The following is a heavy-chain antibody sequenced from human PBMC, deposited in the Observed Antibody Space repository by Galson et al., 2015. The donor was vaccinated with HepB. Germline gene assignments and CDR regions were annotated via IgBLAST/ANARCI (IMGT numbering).Heavy chain of an antibody. CDR3: ARGGEGEIGRDAFDI. Sequence: SVKVSCKASGYTFTGYYMHWVRQAPGQGLEWMGWINPNSGGTNYAQKFQGWVTMTRDTSISTAYMELSRLRSDDTAVYYCARGGEGEIGRDAFDIWGQGTMVTVSS. CDR2: INPNSGGT. D-gene: IGHD3-16*01. CDR1: GYTFTGYY. V-gene: IGHV1-2*04. J-gene: IGHJ3*02.